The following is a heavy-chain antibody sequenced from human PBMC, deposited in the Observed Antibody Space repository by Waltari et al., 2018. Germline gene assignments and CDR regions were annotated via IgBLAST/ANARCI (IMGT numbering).Heavy chain of an antibody. V-gene: IGHV3-7*01. CDR1: GFTFGPYC. CDR2: IKQDGSEK. CDR3: ARAVLGIPETLNY. D-gene: IGHD3-16*01. J-gene: IGHJ4*02. Sequence: VQLVESGGVLVQPGGSLGLSCAASGFTFGPYCMTLVRQGPGKGREWVANIKQDGSEKYYVDAVKGRFTISRDNAKNSLFLQMSSLRAEDTAVYYCARAVLGIPETLNYWGQGTLVTVSS.